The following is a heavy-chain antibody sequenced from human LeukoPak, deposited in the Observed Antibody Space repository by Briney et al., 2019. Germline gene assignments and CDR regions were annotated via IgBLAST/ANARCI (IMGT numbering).Heavy chain of an antibody. Sequence: GGSLRLSCAASGFTFSTYWMTWVRQAPGKGLEWVANIKQDGSERYYVDSVKGRFTIARDNAKNSLYLQMDSLRAEDTAVYYCARPVPAGMWHYYGVHVWGQGTTVTVSS. CDR1: GFTFSTYW. CDR2: IKQDGSER. J-gene: IGHJ6*02. CDR3: ARPVPAGMWHYYGVHV. D-gene: IGHD2-2*01. V-gene: IGHV3-7*01.